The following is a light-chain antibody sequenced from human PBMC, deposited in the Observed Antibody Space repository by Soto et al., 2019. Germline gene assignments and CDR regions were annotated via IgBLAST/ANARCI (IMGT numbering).Light chain of an antibody. V-gene: IGLV1-47*01. CDR3: AGWDDSLSGYV. CDR1: SSNIGSNY. Sequence: QSVLTKPPSATGTPVERVTISCSGSSSNIGSNYVYWYQQLPGAAPKLLVYRNNQRPSGAPDRFSGSKSGTSASLAISGLRSEDEADYYCAGWDDSLSGYVFGTGTKVTVL. J-gene: IGLJ1*01. CDR2: RNN.